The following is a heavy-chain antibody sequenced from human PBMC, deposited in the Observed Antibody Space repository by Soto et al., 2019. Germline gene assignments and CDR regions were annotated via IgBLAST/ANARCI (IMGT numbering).Heavy chain of an antibody. CDR3: ARVSTVTKLDY. J-gene: IGHJ4*01. D-gene: IGHD4-17*01. V-gene: IGHV4-59*01. CDR2: IFYSGST. CDR1: GFTFDDYA. Sequence: VQLVESGGGLVQPGRSLRLSCAASGFTFDDYAMHWVRQPPGKGLEWIGYIFYSGSTNYSPSLNSRVSISIDTSNSQFSLTLSSVTAADTAVYYCARVSTVTKLDYWGHGILVTVSS.